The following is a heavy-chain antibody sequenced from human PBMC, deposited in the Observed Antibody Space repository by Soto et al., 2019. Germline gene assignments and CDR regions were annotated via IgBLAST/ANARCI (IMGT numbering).Heavy chain of an antibody. D-gene: IGHD6-13*01. V-gene: IGHV3-23*01. CDR1: GFTFSSYA. J-gene: IGHJ4*02. CDR3: AKDGDGGSWAGDSFDY. Sequence: EVQVLESGGGLVQPGGSLRLSCAASGFTFSSYAMSWVRRGPGKGLEWVAGISDSGSYTYYADAVKGRFTISRDNSKNTLYLQMNSLKAEDTAVYHCAKDGDGGSWAGDSFDYLGQGTLVTVSS. CDR2: ISDSGSYT.